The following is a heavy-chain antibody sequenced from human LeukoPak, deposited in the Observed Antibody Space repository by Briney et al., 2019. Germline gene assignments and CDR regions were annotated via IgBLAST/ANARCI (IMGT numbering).Heavy chain of an antibody. CDR2: ISGSGGST. Sequence: GGSLRLSCAASGFTFSSYAVSWVRQAPGKGLEWVSAISGSGGSTYYADSVKGRFTISRDNSKNTLYLQMNSLRAEDTAVYYCAKSEGREDRPINFDYWGQGTLVTVSS. V-gene: IGHV3-23*01. CDR3: AKSEGREDRPINFDY. D-gene: IGHD1-14*01. CDR1: GFTFSSYA. J-gene: IGHJ4*02.